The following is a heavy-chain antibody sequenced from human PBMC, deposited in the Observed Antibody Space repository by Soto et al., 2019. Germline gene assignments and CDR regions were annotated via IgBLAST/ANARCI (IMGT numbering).Heavy chain of an antibody. V-gene: IGHV3-21*04. CDR3: AKRPVGYCSGGSCYLYYFDY. D-gene: IGHD2-15*01. Sequence: GGSLRLSCAASGFTFSSYSMNWVRQAPGKGLEWVSSISSSSSYIYYADSVKGRFTISRDNAKNSLYLQMNSLRAEDTAVYYCAKRPVGYCSGGSCYLYYFDYWGQGTQVTVSS. CDR2: ISSSSSYI. J-gene: IGHJ4*02. CDR1: GFTFSSYS.